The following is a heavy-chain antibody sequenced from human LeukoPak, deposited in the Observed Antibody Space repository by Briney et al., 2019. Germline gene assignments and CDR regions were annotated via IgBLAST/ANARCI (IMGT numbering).Heavy chain of an antibody. CDR2: INPNSGGT. Sequence: ASVKVSCKASGYTFTGYYMHWVRQAPGQGLEWMGWINPNSGGTNYAQKFQGRVTMTRHTSISTVYMELSRLRSDDTAVYYCARDGIEGGSYSVRNYYYMDVWGKGTTVTVSS. CDR3: ARDGIEGGSYSVRNYYYMDV. V-gene: IGHV1-2*02. CDR1: GYTFTGYY. J-gene: IGHJ6*03. D-gene: IGHD1-26*01.